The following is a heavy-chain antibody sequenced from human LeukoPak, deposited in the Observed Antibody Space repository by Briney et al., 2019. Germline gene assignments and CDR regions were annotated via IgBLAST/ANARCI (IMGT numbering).Heavy chain of an antibody. CDR1: GFIFSNYV. CDR3: ARDLSIGAFDF. Sequence: GGSLRLSCAASGFIFSNYVIHWVRQAPGKGLEWVAVMTAGGIKNYADSVKGRFTISRDNSENVLYLHMSSLRADDTSVYYCARDLSIGAFDFRGQGTMVTVSS. V-gene: IGHV3-30*03. J-gene: IGHJ3*01. D-gene: IGHD2/OR15-2a*01. CDR2: MTAGGIKN.